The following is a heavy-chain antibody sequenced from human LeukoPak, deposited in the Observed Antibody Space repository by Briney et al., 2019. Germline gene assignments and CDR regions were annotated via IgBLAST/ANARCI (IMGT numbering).Heavy chain of an antibody. V-gene: IGHV3-30*03. Sequence: GRSLRLSCAASGFTFSSYGMHWVRQAPGKGLEWVAVISYDGSNKYYADSVKGRFTISRDNSKNTLYLQMNSLRAEDTAVYYCARDIASRRIDFWGQGTLVTVSS. CDR1: GFTFSSYG. CDR2: ISYDGSNK. J-gene: IGHJ4*02. CDR3: ARDIASRRIDF. D-gene: IGHD6-6*01.